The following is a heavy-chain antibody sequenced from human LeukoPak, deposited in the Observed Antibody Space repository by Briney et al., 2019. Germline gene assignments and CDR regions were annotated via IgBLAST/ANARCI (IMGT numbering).Heavy chain of an antibody. CDR3: ARMGGSGSFDAFDI. D-gene: IGHD3-10*01. CDR2: ISYDGSNK. Sequence: TCAASGWNIGNYSVDWVRQTTGKGLEWVAVISYDGSNKYYADSVKGRFTISRDTSKNTLYLQMNSLRAEDTAVYYCARMGGSGSFDAFDIWGQGTMVTVSS. CDR1: GWNIGNYS. J-gene: IGHJ3*02. V-gene: IGHV3-30*04.